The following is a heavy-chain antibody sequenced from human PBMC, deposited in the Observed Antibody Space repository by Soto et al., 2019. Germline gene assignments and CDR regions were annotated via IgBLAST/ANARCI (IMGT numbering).Heavy chain of an antibody. V-gene: IGHV1-46*03. CDR1: GYTFTSYY. J-gene: IGHJ3*02. Sequence: QVQLVQSGAEVKKPGASVKVSCEASGYTFTSYYMHWVRQAPGQGLEWMGIINPSGGSTSYAQKFQGRVTMTRDTSTSTVYMELSSLRSEDTAVYYCARRDEEQQLVDDAFDIWGQGTMVTVSS. D-gene: IGHD6-13*01. CDR3: ARRDEEQQLVDDAFDI. CDR2: INPSGGST.